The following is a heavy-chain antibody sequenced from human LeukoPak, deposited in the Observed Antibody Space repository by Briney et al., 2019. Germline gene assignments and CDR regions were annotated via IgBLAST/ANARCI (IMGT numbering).Heavy chain of an antibody. CDR3: ASALGRYPGYPHHY. Sequence: PGGSLRLSCAASGFTFSSYSMNWVRQAPGKGLEGVSSISSSSSYIYSADSVKGPLTLSRDTATHSLYLQMNSLRAEDTAVSYCASALGRYPGYPHHYWGQGTLVTVSS. J-gene: IGHJ4*02. CDR2: ISSSSSYI. CDR1: GFTFSSYS. V-gene: IGHV3-21*01. D-gene: IGHD5-12*01.